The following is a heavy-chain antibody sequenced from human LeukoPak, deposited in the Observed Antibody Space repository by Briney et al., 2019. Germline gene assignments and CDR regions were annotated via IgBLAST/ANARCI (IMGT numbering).Heavy chain of an antibody. V-gene: IGHV4-31*03. CDR2: IYYSGTT. Sequence: PSETLSLTCTVSGGSISSGDYYWSWIRQLPGKGLEWIAYIYYSGTTYYNPSLKSRLTISTDTSNNQFSLNLSSVTAADTAVYYCATNNLHGGGFLDYWGQGTLVTVSS. CDR1: GGSISSGDYY. D-gene: IGHD1/OR15-1a*01. CDR3: ATNNLHGGGFLDY. J-gene: IGHJ4*02.